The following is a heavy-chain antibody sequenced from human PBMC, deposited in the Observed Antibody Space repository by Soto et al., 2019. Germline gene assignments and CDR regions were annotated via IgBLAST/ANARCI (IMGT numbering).Heavy chain of an antibody. CDR1: GDSVSSNSAA. CDR3: ARDRVVLMVYASPFDY. D-gene: IGHD2-8*01. J-gene: IGHJ4*02. Sequence: KQSQTLSLTCAISGDSVSSNSAAWNWIRQSPSRGLEWLGRTYYRSKWYNDYAVSVKSRITINPDTSKNQFSLQLNSVTPEDTAVYYCARDRVVLMVYASPFDYWGQGTLVTVSS. CDR2: TYYRSKWYN. V-gene: IGHV6-1*01.